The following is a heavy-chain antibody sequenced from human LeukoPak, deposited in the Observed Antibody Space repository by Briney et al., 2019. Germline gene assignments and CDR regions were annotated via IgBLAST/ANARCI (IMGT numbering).Heavy chain of an antibody. CDR3: ASDRSSPFSSGWRNDY. D-gene: IGHD6-19*01. Sequence: PGGSLRLSCAASGFTFSSYSMNWVRQAPGKGLEWVSSISSSSSYIYYADSVKGRFTISRDNAKNSLYLQMNSLRDEDTAVYYCASDRSSPFSSGWRNDYWGQGTLVTVSS. J-gene: IGHJ4*02. CDR1: GFTFSSYS. CDR2: ISSSSSYI. V-gene: IGHV3-21*01.